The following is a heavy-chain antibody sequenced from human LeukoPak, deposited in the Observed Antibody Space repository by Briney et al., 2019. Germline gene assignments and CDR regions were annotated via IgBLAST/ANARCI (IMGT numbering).Heavy chain of an antibody. CDR2: IRSKAYGGTT. CDR1: GFTFGDYA. CDR3: TREGRGSDAFDY. D-gene: IGHD3-16*01. Sequence: PGGSLRLSCTASGFTFGDYAMSGVRQAPGKGLEWVGFIRSKAYGGTTEYAASVKGRFTISRDDSKSIPYLQVNSLKTEDTAVYYCTREGRGSDAFDYWGQGTLVTVSS. J-gene: IGHJ4*02. V-gene: IGHV3-49*04.